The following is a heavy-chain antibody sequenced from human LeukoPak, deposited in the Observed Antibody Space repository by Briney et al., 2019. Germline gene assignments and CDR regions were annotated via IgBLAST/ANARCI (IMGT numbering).Heavy chain of an antibody. CDR3: ARRSGIAVAGAFDY. J-gene: IGHJ4*02. D-gene: IGHD6-19*01. CDR2: ISGSGGST. Sequence: GGSLRLSCAASGFTFSSYAMNWVRQAPGKGLEWVSAISGSGGSTYYADSVKGRFTISRDNSKNTLYLQMNSLRAEDTAVYYCARRSGIAVAGAFDYWGQGTLVTVSS. V-gene: IGHV3-23*01. CDR1: GFTFSSYA.